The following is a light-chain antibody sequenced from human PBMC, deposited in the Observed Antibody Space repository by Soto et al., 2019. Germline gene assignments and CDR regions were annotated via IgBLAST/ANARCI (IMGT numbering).Light chain of an antibody. J-gene: IGKJ2*01. Sequence: DIQMTQSPSSLSASVGDRVTITCRARQSISSYLNWYQQKPGKAPKLLIYAASSLQSGDPSRFSGSGSGTDFTLAISSQQPEDVATYYCQQSYSTHYTFGLGTKPEIK. V-gene: IGKV1-39*01. CDR3: QQSYSTHYT. CDR1: QSISSY. CDR2: AAS.